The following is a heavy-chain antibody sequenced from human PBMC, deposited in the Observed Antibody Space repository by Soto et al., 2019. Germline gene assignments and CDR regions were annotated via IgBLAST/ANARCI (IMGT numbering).Heavy chain of an antibody. Sequence: PGESLKISCKGSGYSFTSYWIGWVRQMPGKGLEWMGIIYPGDSDTRYSPSFQGQVTISADKSISTAYLQWSSLKASDTAMYYCARLRGIAAAGFYYYYGMDVGGQGTRVTVSS. CDR2: IYPGDSDT. J-gene: IGHJ6*02. D-gene: IGHD6-13*01. V-gene: IGHV5-51*01. CDR3: ARLRGIAAAGFYYYYGMDV. CDR1: GYSFTSYW.